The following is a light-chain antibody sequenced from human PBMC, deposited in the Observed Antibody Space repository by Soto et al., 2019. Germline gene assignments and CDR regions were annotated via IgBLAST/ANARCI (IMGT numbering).Light chain of an antibody. V-gene: IGKV3-20*01. CDR2: GAS. Sequence: ENVLTPSPVPLSLSPGERATLSCRASQSVSSSYLACYQQNPGQAPRLLIYGASSRATGIPDRLSGSGSGTDFTLTISRLEPEDFAVYYCQPYGSSRTFGQGTKVDI. CDR3: QPYGSSRT. J-gene: IGKJ1*01. CDR1: QSVSSSY.